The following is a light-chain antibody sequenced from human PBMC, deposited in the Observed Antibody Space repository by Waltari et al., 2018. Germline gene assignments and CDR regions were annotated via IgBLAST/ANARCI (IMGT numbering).Light chain of an antibody. CDR1: QGISSC. V-gene: IGKV1D-16*01. Sequence: DIQMTQSPSSLPASVGDRVTITCRASQGISSCLAWYQQKPGKAPELLIYAASSFQSGVPSRFSGSGSGTDFTLTISSLQPEDFAIYYCQQYNTYMTFGQGTKVEIK. J-gene: IGKJ1*01. CDR3: QQYNTYMT. CDR2: AAS.